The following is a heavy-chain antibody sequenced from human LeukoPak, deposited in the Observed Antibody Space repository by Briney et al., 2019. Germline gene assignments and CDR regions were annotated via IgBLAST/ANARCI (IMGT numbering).Heavy chain of an antibody. J-gene: IGHJ3*02. V-gene: IGHV1-46*03. D-gene: IGHD5-24*01. CDR2: INPSGGST. CDR3: ARDLKRWLQSDAFDI. CDR1: GYTFTSYY. Sequence: GASVKVSCKASGYTFTSYYMHWVRQAPGQGLEWMGIINPSGGSTSYAQKFQGRVTMTRDTSTSTVHMELSSLRSEDTAVYYCARDLKRWLQSDAFDIWGQGTMVTVSS.